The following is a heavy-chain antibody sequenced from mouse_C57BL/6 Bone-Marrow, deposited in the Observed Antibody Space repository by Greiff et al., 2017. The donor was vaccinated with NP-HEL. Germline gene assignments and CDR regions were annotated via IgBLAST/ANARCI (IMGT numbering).Heavy chain of an antibody. J-gene: IGHJ4*01. V-gene: IGHV1-19*01. D-gene: IGHD1-1*01. CDR1: GYTFTDYD. CDR2: INPYNGGT. CDR3: ARAPYYYGSSDYAMDY. Sequence: VQLQQSGPVLVKPGASVKMSCKASGYTFTDYDMTWVKQSHGKSLEWIGVINPYNGGTSYNQKFKGKATLTVDKSSSTAYMELNSLTSEDSAVYYCARAPYYYGSSDYAMDYWGQGTSVTVSS.